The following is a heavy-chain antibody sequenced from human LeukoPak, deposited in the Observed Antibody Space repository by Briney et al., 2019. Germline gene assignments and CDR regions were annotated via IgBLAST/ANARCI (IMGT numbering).Heavy chain of an antibody. CDR2: IYYSGST. D-gene: IGHD1-7*01. CDR3: ARHEWGVTGTSYDP. V-gene: IGHV4-39*01. Sequence: SETLSLTCTVSGGSISSSSYYWGWIRQPQGKGLECIVSIYYSGSTYYNPSLKSRVTISVDTSKNQFSLKLRSVTAADTAVYYCARHEWGVTGTSYDPWGQGTLVTVSS. CDR1: GGSISSSSYY. J-gene: IGHJ5*02.